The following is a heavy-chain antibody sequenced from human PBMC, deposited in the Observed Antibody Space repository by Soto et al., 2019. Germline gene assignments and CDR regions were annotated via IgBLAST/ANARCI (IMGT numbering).Heavy chain of an antibody. J-gene: IGHJ5*02. CDR2: INTKTGGT. CDR1: GYSFTDYY. CDR3: ARVGHTGWFAP. V-gene: IGHV1-2*02. Sequence: QVHLVQSGAEVKKPGASVKVSCKASGYSFTDYYMHWVRQAPGQGLEWMGWINTKTGGTNYAQRVQGRGTMTGDTSINTAYMELSRLRSGDPAVYYCARVGHTGWFAPWGQGTVVTVSS.